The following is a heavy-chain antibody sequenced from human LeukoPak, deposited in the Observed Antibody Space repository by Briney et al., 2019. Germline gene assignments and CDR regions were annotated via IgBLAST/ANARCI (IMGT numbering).Heavy chain of an antibody. J-gene: IGHJ4*02. CDR1: GGTFSSYP. CDR3: ARDHGPDYYDSSGYYSPFDY. V-gene: IGHV1-69*04. CDR2: IIPILGIA. D-gene: IGHD3-22*01. Sequence: SVKVSCKASGGTFSSYPFTWVRQAPGQGLEWMGRIIPILGIANYAQKFQGRVTITADKSTSTAYMELSSLRSEDTAVYYCARDHGPDYYDSSGYYSPFDYWGQGTLVTVSS.